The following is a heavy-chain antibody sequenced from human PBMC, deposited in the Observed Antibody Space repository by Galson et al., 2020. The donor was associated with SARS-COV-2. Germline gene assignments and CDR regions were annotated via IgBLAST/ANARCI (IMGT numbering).Heavy chain of an antibody. Sequence: GESLKISCKVSGYSFTSYWIGWVRQMPGKGLAWMGLIYPGDSDTRYSPSFQGQVTISADKSISTAYLQWSSLKASDTAMYYCARLKGSYRYGNFDYWGQGTLVTVSS. D-gene: IGHD3-16*02. V-gene: IGHV5-51*01. CDR3: ARLKGSYRYGNFDY. CDR1: GYSFTSYW. J-gene: IGHJ4*02. CDR2: IYPGDSDT.